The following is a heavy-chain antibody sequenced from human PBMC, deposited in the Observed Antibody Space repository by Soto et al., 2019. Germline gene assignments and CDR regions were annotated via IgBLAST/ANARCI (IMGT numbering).Heavy chain of an antibody. CDR1: GGSFSGYY. CDR2: INHSGST. D-gene: IGHD2-21*02. J-gene: IGHJ6*02. CDR3: ARLNGGNSGGYYYYSGMDV. V-gene: IGHV4-34*01. Sequence: SETLSLTCAVYGGSFSGYYWSWIRQPPGKGLEWIGEINHSGSTNYNPSLKSRVTISVDTSKNQFSLKLSSVTAADTAVYYCARLNGGNSGGYYYYSGMDVWGQGTTVTVSS.